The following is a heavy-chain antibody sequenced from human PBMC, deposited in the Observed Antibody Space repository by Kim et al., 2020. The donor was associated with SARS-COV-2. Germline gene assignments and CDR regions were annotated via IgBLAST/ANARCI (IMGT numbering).Heavy chain of an antibody. CDR2: INHSGST. CDR3: ARTRVVPAAMLDY. D-gene: IGHD2-2*01. CDR1: GGSFSGYY. Sequence: SETLSLTCPVYGGSFSGYYWSWIRQPPGKGLEWIGEINHSGSTNYNPSLKSRVTISVDTSKNQFSLKLSSVTAADTAVYYCARTRVVPAAMLDYWGQGTLVTVSS. J-gene: IGHJ4*02. V-gene: IGHV4-34*01.